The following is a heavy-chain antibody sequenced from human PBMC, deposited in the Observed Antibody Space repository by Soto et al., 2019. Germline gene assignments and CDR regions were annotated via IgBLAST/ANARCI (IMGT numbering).Heavy chain of an antibody. J-gene: IGHJ5*02. V-gene: IGHV4-39*01. Sequence: SETLSLTCTVSGGSISSSSYYWGWIRQSPGKGLEWIGSIYYSGSTYYNPSLKSRVTISVDTSKNQFSLKLSSVTAADTAVYYWARGGWYYWFDPGGQGPLVTVSS. D-gene: IGHD6-19*01. CDR2: IYYSGST. CDR3: ARGGWYYWFDP. CDR1: GGSISSSSYY.